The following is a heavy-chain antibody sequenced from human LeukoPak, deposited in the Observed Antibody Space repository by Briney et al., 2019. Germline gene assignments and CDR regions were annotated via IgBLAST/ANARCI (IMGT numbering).Heavy chain of an antibody. CDR1: GFTFSSYA. Sequence: GGSLRLSCAASGFTFSSYAMSWVRQAPGKGLEWVSAISGSGFNTYYADSVKGRFTISRDNSKNTLYLQMNSLRAEDTAVYYCAKDQRSYYAPGTYGWFDLWGQGTLVTVSS. CDR3: AKDQRSYYAPGTYGWFDL. CDR2: ISGSGFNT. V-gene: IGHV3-23*01. J-gene: IGHJ5*02. D-gene: IGHD3-10*01.